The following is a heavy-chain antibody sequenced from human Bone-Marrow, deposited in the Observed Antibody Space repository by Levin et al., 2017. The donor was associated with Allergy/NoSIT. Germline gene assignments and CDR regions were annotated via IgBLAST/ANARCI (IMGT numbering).Heavy chain of an antibody. CDR3: ARALYYYGSGSNERFPDRFDY. Sequence: PGESLKISCKASGYTFTSYDINWVRQATGQGLEWMGWMNPNSGNTGYAQKFQGRVTMTRNTSISTAYMELSSLRSEDTAVYYCARALYYYGSGSNERFPDRFDYWGQGTLVTVSS. CDR1: GYTFTSYD. D-gene: IGHD3-10*01. V-gene: IGHV1-8*01. CDR2: MNPNSGNT. J-gene: IGHJ4*02.